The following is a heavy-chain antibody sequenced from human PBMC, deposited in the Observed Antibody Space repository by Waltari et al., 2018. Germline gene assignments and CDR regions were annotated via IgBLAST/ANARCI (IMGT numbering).Heavy chain of an antibody. CDR2: IYSGGST. J-gene: IGHJ6*02. Sequence: VQLVESGGGVVQPGRSLRLSCAASGFTVSSNYMSWVRQAPGKGLEWVSVIYSGGSTYYADSVKGRFTISRDNSKNTLYLQMNSLRAEDTAVYYCARGDIAAAGTYYYYGMDVWGQGTTVTVSS. D-gene: IGHD6-13*01. V-gene: IGHV3-66*01. CDR1: GFTVSSNY. CDR3: ARGDIAAAGTYYYYGMDV.